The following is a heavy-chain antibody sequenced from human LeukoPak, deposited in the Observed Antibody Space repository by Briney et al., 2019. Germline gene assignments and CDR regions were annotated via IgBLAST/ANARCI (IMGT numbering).Heavy chain of an antibody. Sequence: GGSLRLSCAASGFTFTTYWMSWVRQAPGKGLEWVANIKQDGTEKYYVDSVKGRFTISRDNAKNSLYLQMNSLRAEDTALYYCARGKRRGYSFDYWGQGTLVTVSS. J-gene: IGHJ4*02. CDR1: GFTFTTYW. CDR2: IKQDGTEK. V-gene: IGHV3-7*03. D-gene: IGHD3-22*01. CDR3: ARGKRRGYSFDY.